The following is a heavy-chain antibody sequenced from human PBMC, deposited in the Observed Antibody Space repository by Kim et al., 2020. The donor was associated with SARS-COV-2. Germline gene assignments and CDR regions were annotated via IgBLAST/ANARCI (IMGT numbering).Heavy chain of an antibody. CDR3: ARVGYYDFWSGFFDI. Sequence: KFQGRVTITRDTSASTAYMELSSLRSEDTAVYYCARVGYYDFWSGFFDIWGQGTMVTVSS. V-gene: IGHV1-3*01. D-gene: IGHD3-3*01. J-gene: IGHJ3*02.